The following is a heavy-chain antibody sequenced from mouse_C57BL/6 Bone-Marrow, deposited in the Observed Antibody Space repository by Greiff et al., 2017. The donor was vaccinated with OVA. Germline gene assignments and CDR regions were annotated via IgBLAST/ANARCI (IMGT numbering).Heavy chain of an antibody. D-gene: IGHD2-1*01. J-gene: IGHJ4*01. CDR2: IYPGTSDT. CDR1: GYTFTSYW. CDR3: TRGDGNYYYAMDY. Sequence: VQLQQSGTVLARPGASVKMSCKASGYTFTSYWMHWVKQRPGQGLEWIGAIYPGTSDTSYNQKFKGKAKLTAVTSTSTAYMELSSLTNEDSAVYYCTRGDGNYYYAMDYWGQGTSVTVSS. V-gene: IGHV1-5*01.